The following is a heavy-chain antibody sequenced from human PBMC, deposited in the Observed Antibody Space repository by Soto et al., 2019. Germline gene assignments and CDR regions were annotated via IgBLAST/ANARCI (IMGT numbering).Heavy chain of an antibody. Sequence: VQLVQSGAEVKKPGASVKVSCKASGYTFTGYWISWVRQMPGKGLEWMGRIDPSDSYTNYSPSFQGHVTISADKSISTAYLQWSSLKASDTAMYYCARLYCSSTSCYYYYGMDVWGQGTTVTVSS. CDR2: IDPSDSYT. CDR1: GYTFTGYW. J-gene: IGHJ6*02. V-gene: IGHV5-10-1*01. D-gene: IGHD2-2*01. CDR3: ARLYCSSTSCYYYYGMDV.